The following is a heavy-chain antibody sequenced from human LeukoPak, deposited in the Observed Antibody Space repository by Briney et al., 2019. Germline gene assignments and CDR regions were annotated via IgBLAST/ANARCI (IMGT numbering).Heavy chain of an antibody. Sequence: PSETLSLTCTVSGGSISSSSYYWGWIRQPPGKGLEWIGSIYYSGSTYYNPSLKSRVTISVDTSKNQFSLKLSSVTAADTAVYYCARDPPARIAAAGTGDYWGQGTLVTVSS. CDR2: IYYSGST. CDR3: ARDPPARIAAAGTGDY. J-gene: IGHJ4*02. D-gene: IGHD6-13*01. V-gene: IGHV4-39*07. CDR1: GGSISSSSYY.